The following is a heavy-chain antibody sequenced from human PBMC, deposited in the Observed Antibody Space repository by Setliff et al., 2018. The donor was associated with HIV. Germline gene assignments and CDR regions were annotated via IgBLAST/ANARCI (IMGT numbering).Heavy chain of an antibody. Sequence: SETLSLTCTVSGGSIDSYYCTWIRQPPGKGLEWIGEINHSGSTNYKLSLKSRVTISLDTSYNHFSLRVSSVTAEDTAVYYCARVLLRTNAVYGVVSNRFDPWGQGTLVTVSS. V-gene: IGHV4-34*01. D-gene: IGHD2-8*01. J-gene: IGHJ5*02. CDR1: GGSIDSYY. CDR2: INHSGST. CDR3: ARVLLRTNAVYGVVSNRFDP.